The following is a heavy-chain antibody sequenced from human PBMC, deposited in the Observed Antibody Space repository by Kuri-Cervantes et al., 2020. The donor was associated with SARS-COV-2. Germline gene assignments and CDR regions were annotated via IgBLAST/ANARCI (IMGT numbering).Heavy chain of an antibody. J-gene: IGHJ2*01. D-gene: IGHD3-22*01. Sequence: GGSLRLSCAASGFTFSDYYMSWIRQAPGKGLEWVSYISSSSSYTNYADSVKGRFTISRDNAKNSLYLQMNSLRAEDTAVYYCARVSWGYYDSSGYYIEVSNWYFDLWGRGTLVTVYS. CDR3: ARVSWGYYDSSGYYIEVSNWYFDL. CDR1: GFTFSDYY. CDR2: ISSSSSYT. V-gene: IGHV3-11*06.